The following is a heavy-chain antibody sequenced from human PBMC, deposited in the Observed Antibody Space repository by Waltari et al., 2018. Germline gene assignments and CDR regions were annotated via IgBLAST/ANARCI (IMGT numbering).Heavy chain of an antibody. J-gene: IGHJ4*02. CDR3: AKDPGSWGSYRPVGPLDY. CDR2: ISGSGGST. D-gene: IGHD3-16*02. Sequence: EVQLVESGGGLVQPGGSLRLSCAASGFTFSSYAMSWVRQAPGKGLEWVSAISGSGGSTYYADSVKGRFTISRDNSKNTLYLQMNSLRAEDTAVYYCAKDPGSWGSYRPVGPLDYWGQGTLVTVSS. CDR1: GFTFSSYA. V-gene: IGHV3-23*04.